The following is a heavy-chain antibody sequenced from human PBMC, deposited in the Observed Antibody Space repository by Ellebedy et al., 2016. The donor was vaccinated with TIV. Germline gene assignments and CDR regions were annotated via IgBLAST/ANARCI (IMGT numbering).Heavy chain of an antibody. V-gene: IGHV1-2*02. J-gene: IGHJ2*01. CDR1: GYTFTEYF. Sequence: ASVKVSCXASGYTFTEYFLHWVRQAPGQGLEWMGWINPNSGLTKYAQKFQGRVTMTRDTSINTAYMELARLGSDDTALYYCARDAAPLYGGYDHWYFDLWGRGTLVTVSS. D-gene: IGHD5-12*01. CDR3: ARDAAPLYGGYDHWYFDL. CDR2: INPNSGLT.